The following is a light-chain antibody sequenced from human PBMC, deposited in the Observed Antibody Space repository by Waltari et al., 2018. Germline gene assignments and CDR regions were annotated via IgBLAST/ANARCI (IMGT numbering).Light chain of an antibody. V-gene: IGLV2-14*03. Sequence: QSALTQPASVSGSPGQSITISCSGTSSDIGGYDYVSWYQQYPGIAPKLIIYDVTNRPSGFSKRFSGSKSGYTASLTISGLQAADEAHYYCTSYTRKHTWVFGGVTKLTVL. CDR3: TSYTRKHTWV. J-gene: IGLJ3*02. CDR1: SSDIGGYDY. CDR2: DVT.